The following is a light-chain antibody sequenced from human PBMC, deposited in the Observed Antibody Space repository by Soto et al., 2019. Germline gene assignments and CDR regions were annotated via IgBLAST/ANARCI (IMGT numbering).Light chain of an antibody. Sequence: GDRVTITCRASQSISSWLAWYQQKPGKAPKLLIYDASSLESGVPSRFSGSGSGTEFTLTISSLQPDDFATDYCQQYNSYWTFGQGTKVEIK. CDR1: QSISSW. V-gene: IGKV1-5*01. CDR3: QQYNSYWT. CDR2: DAS. J-gene: IGKJ1*01.